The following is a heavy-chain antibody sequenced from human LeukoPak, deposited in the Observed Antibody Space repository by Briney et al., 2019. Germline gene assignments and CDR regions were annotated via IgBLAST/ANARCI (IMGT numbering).Heavy chain of an antibody. J-gene: IGHJ4*02. CDR3: ARDRDYDSSGYYAY. CDR1: GFTFSSYG. D-gene: IGHD3-22*01. V-gene: IGHV3-33*01. Sequence: GGSLRLSCAASGFTFSSYGMHWVRQAPGKGLEWVAVIWYDGSNKYYADSVKGRFTISRDNSKNTLYLQMNSLRAEDTAVYYCARDRDYDSSGYYAYWGQGTLVTVSS. CDR2: IWYDGSNK.